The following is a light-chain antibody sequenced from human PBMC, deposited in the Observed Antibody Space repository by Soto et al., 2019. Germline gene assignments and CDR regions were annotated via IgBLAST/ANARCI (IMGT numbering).Light chain of an antibody. J-gene: IGLJ2*01. CDR1: SGSVSADYY. CDR2: STN. Sequence: QTVVTQEPSFSVSPGGTVTLTCALNSGSVSADYYPSWYQQTPGQAPRTLIHSTNTRSSGVPDRFSGSILGNKAALTITGAQADDESDYYCVLYMGSGISVFGGGTKETVL. CDR3: VLYMGSGISV. V-gene: IGLV8-61*01.